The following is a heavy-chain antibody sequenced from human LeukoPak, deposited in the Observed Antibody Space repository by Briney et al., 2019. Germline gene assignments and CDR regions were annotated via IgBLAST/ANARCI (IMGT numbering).Heavy chain of an antibody. Sequence: GGSLRLSCAASGFTFSSYGMHWVRQAPGKGLEWVAVISYDGSNKYYADSVKGRFTISRDNSKNTLYLQMNSLRAEDTAVYYCASSRIRGYSYGALGDWGQGTLVTVSS. CDR2: ISYDGSNK. CDR1: GFTFSSYG. V-gene: IGHV3-30*03. J-gene: IGHJ4*02. D-gene: IGHD5-18*01. CDR3: ASSRIRGYSYGALGD.